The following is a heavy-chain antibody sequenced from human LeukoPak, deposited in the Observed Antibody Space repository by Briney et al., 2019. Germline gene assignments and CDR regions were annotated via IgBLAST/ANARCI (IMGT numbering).Heavy chain of an antibody. J-gene: IGHJ4*02. CDR1: AFTFNSYA. CDR2: ISGSGANT. Sequence: PGGSLRLSCAASAFTFNSYAMSWVRQAPGKGLEWVSAISGSGANTYYADSVQGRFTISRDNSKSTLCLQMNSLRAEDTAVYYCAKQLGYCSDGSCYFPYWGQGTLVTVSS. V-gene: IGHV3-23*01. CDR3: AKQLGYCSDGSCYFPY. D-gene: IGHD2-15*01.